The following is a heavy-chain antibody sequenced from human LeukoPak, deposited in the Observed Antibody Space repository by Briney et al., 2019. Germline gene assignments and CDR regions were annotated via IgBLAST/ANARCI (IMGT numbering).Heavy chain of an antibody. CDR2: INHSGST. CDR1: GGSFSGYY. D-gene: IGHD3-22*01. Sequence: PSETLSLTCAVYGGSFSGYYRSWIRQPPGKGLEWIGEINHSGSTNYNPSLKSRVTISVDTSKNQFSLKLSSVTAADTAVYYCARGPLDSNYYDSSGYYPKYYFDYWGQGTLVTVSS. V-gene: IGHV4-34*01. J-gene: IGHJ4*02. CDR3: ARGPLDSNYYDSSGYYPKYYFDY.